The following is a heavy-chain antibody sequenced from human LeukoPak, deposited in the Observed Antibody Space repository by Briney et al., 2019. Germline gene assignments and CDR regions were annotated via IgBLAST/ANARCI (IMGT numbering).Heavy chain of an antibody. CDR2: MKHDGIEK. CDR1: GFSFGSYW. V-gene: IGHV3-7*05. D-gene: IGHD5-12*01. Sequence: GGSLRLSCVASGFSFGSYWMAWVRQAPGKGLEWVANMKHDGIEKYHVDSVKGRFTISRDNTKNSLYLHMSSLRVEDTAVYYCAREGREGYDYPALDFWGRGILVTVSS. J-gene: IGHJ4*02. CDR3: AREGREGYDYPALDF.